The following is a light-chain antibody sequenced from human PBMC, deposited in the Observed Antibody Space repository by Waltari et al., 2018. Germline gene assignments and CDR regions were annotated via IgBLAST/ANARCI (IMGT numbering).Light chain of an antibody. J-gene: IGKJ1*01. CDR2: VVS. V-gene: IGKV3-15*01. Sequence: EIVMTQSPVTLSVSPGERVTLSCRASQSVGSNVAWYQLKPGQAPRPIISVVSTGAAGVPARFSGSGSGTEFTLTISNLQSEDSAVYFCHQYNNCPPWAFGQGAKVEV. CDR1: QSVGSN. CDR3: HQYNNCPPWA.